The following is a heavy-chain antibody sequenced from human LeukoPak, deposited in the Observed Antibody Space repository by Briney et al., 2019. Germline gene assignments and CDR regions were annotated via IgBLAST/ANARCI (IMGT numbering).Heavy chain of an antibody. CDR3: AKSVESAVTTNPYFDY. V-gene: IGHV3-23*01. Sequence: GGSLRLSCAASGFTFSDYAMSWVRQALGKGLKWVSVINGSGGSTYNVDPVKGRFTISRDNSKNTLYLQMNSLRAEDTAVYYCAKSVESAVTTNPYFDYWGQGILVTVSS. CDR1: GFTFSDYA. D-gene: IGHD4-17*01. J-gene: IGHJ4*02. CDR2: INGSGGST.